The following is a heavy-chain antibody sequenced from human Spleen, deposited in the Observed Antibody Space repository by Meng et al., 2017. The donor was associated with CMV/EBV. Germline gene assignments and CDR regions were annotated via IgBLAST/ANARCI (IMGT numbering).Heavy chain of an antibody. V-gene: IGHV1-69*02. CDR3: ARGGAAAGPNP. CDR2: IVPILGVP. J-gene: IGHJ5*02. D-gene: IGHD6-13*01. Sequence: SCKASGGSFSCYTFSWVRQAPGQGLEWMGRIVPILGVPSYAQKFQGRVTITADTSTRTVYMELTGLRSEDTAEYYCARGGAAAGPNPWGQGTLVTVSS. CDR1: GGSFSCYT.